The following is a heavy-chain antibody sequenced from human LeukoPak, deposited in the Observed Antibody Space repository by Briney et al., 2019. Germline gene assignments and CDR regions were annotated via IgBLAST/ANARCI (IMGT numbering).Heavy chain of an antibody. J-gene: IGHJ4*02. CDR2: ISGSGGST. CDR1: GFTFSSYA. Sequence: GGSLRLSCAASGFTFSSYAMSWVRQAPGKGLEWVSAISGSGGSTYYADSVKGRLTISRDNSKNTLYLQMNSLRAEDTAVYYCAKYPYDSSGYYCDYWGQGTLVTVSS. D-gene: IGHD3-22*01. CDR3: AKYPYDSSGYYCDY. V-gene: IGHV3-23*01.